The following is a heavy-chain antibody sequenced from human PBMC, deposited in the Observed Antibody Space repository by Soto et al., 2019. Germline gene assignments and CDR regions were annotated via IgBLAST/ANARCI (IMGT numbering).Heavy chain of an antibody. CDR2: VYYSGST. CDR3: ARDFRTPSGGMDV. Sequence: QVQLQESGPGLVKTSQTLSLTCSVSGGSINSGDYHWTWIRQPPGKGLERIGAVYYSGSTYYNPSLKRRITISVGKSTHQYALSLSSVTAADKAVYYCARDFRTPSGGMDVWGQGTMVTGSS. CDR1: GGSINSGDYH. V-gene: IGHV4-30-4*01. J-gene: IGHJ6*01.